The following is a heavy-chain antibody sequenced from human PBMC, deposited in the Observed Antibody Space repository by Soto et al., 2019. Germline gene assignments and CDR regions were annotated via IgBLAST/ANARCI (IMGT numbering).Heavy chain of an antibody. CDR1: GFTVSSNY. V-gene: IGHV3-53*01. CDR2: IYSGGST. J-gene: IGHJ4*02. D-gene: IGHD1-26*01. CDR3: ARDGGSYYRGIDY. Sequence: EVQLVESGGGLIQPGGSLRLSCAASGFTVSSNYMSWVRQAPGKGLEWVSVIYSGGSTYYADSVKGRFTISRDNAKNSLYLQMNSLRAEDTAVYYCARDGGSYYRGIDYWGQGTLVTVSS.